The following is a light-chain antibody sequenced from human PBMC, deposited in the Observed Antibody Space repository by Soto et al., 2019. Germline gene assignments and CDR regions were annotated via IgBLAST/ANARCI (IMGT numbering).Light chain of an antibody. CDR3: GAYTGRETWV. V-gene: IGLV2-11*01. Sequence: QSALTQPRSVSGSPGQSVTISCTGTSSDVGGNNYVSWYQQHPGKAPKLMIYDVSKRPSGVPDRFSGSKSGNTASLTISGLQGEDVADYYCGAYTGRETWVFGGGTKLTVL. CDR2: DVS. CDR1: SSDVGGNNY. J-gene: IGLJ3*02.